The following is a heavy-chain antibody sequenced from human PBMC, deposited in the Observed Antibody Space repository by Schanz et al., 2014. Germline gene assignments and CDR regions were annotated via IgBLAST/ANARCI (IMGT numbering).Heavy chain of an antibody. CDR1: SAW. CDR2: IKGKTDGGTA. CDR3: STDNGHLTFDF. J-gene: IGHJ3*01. D-gene: IGHD2-8*01. V-gene: IGHV3-15*01. Sequence: SAWMSWVRQAPGKGLEWVGRIKGKTDGGTADYAAPMKGRFTISRDDSKNTMLLQRNSLVPEDPSGYYGSTDNGHLTFDFRGQET.